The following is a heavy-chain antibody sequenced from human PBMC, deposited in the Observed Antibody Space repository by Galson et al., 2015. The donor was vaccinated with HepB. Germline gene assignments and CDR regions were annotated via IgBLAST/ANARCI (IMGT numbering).Heavy chain of an antibody. CDR3: AKASVTYFDY. CDR1: GFTFSKAW. Sequence: SLRLSCAASGFTFSKAWMTWIRQAPGKGLQWVGRITSKADGATTEYAASVKDRFTISRDDTKNKFYLQMNSLKNEDTAVYYCAKASVTYFDYWGLGTRVTVSS. CDR2: ITSKADGATT. V-gene: IGHV3-15*01. J-gene: IGHJ4*02. D-gene: IGHD2-21*02.